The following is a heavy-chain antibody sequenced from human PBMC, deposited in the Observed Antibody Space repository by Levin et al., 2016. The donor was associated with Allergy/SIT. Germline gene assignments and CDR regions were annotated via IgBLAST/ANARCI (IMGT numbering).Heavy chain of an antibody. CDR1: GFTFSDYY. J-gene: IGHJ4*02. CDR3: ARDLQQWLVQRHYFNY. V-gene: IGHV3-11*06. D-gene: IGHD6-19*01. CDR2: ISSSSSYT. Sequence: GGSLRLSCAASGFTFSDYYMSWIRQAPGKGLEWVSYISSSSSYTNYADSVKGRFTISRDNAKNSLYLQMNSLRAEDTAVYYCARDLQQWLVQRHYFNYWGQGTLVTVSS.